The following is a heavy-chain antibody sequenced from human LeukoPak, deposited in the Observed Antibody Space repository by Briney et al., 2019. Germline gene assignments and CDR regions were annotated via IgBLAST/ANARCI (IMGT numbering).Heavy chain of an antibody. CDR2: IYYSGST. J-gene: IGHJ3*02. CDR3: ARYHYSGSYFLGAFDI. CDR1: GGSISSSSYY. V-gene: IGHV4-39*07. Sequence: PSETLSLTCTVSGGSISSSSYYWGWIRQPPGKGLEWIGSIYYSGSTYYNPSLKSRVTISVDTSKNQFSLKLSSVTAADTAVYYCARYHYSGSYFLGAFDIWGQGTMVTVSS. D-gene: IGHD1-26*01.